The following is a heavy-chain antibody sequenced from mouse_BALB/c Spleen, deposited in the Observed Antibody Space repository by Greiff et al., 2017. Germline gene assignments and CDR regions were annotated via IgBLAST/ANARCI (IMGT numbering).Heavy chain of an antibody. CDR1: GYTFTSYY. Sequence: QVQLQQSGAELVKPGASVKLSCKASGYTFTSYYMYWVKQRPRQGLEWIGEINPSNGGTNFNEKFKSKATLTVDKSSSTAYMQLSSLTSEDSAVYYCTRNYDQAWFAYWGQGTLVTVSA. CDR3: TRNYDQAWFAY. V-gene: IGHV1S81*02. D-gene: IGHD2-4*01. CDR2: INPSNGGT. J-gene: IGHJ3*01.